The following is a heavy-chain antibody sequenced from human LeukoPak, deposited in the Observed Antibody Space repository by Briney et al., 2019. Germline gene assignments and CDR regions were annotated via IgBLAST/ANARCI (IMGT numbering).Heavy chain of an antibody. J-gene: IGHJ4*02. D-gene: IGHD1/OR15-1a*01. CDR3: AKRVKQADPDY. V-gene: IGHV3-66*04. CDR1: GFTVSVNY. Sequence: PGGSVRLSCAAFGFTVSVNYMSWVRQAPGKGLECVSVIYSGGNTYYADSVKGRFTISRDNSKNTLYLQMNSLRAEDTAVYYCAKRVKQADPDYWGQGILVTVSS. CDR2: IYSGGNT.